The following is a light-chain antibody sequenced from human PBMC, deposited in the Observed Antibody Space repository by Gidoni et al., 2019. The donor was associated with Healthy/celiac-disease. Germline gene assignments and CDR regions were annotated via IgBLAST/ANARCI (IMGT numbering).Light chain of an antibody. V-gene: IGKV3-20*01. CDR3: QQYGSSPWT. CDR1: QSVSSSY. J-gene: IGKJ1*01. Sequence: EVVLTQSPGTLSLPPGESATLPRRASQSVSSSYLAWYQQKPGQAPRLLIYGASSRATGIPDRFSGSGSGTDFTLTISRLEPEDFAVYYCQQYGSSPWTFXXXTKVEIK. CDR2: GAS.